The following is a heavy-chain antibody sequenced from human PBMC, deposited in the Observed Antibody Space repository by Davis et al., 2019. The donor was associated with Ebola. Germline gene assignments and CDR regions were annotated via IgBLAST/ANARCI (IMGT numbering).Heavy chain of an antibody. D-gene: IGHD3-16*01. CDR2: IYYTGSA. CDR3: AERGGSV. CDR1: GVSITTHY. J-gene: IGHJ4*02. Sequence: PSETLSLTCTVSGVSITTHYWSWIRQPPGKRLEWIGSIYYTGSAKYNSSLNSRVSISVDTSKNQFSLKLTSVTAADTAMYYCAERGGSVWGQGTLVTVSS. V-gene: IGHV4-59*11.